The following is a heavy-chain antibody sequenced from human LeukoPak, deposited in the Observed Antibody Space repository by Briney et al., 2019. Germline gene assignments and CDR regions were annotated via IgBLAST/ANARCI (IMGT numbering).Heavy chain of an antibody. V-gene: IGHV3-30*02. D-gene: IGHD3-22*01. Sequence: GGSLRLSCAASGFTFSSYSMNWVRQAPGKGLEWVAFIRYDGSNKYYADSVKGRFTIFRDNSKNTLYLQMNSLRAEDTAVYYCAKDSVTYYYDSSGYPPEDYWGQGTLVTVSS. CDR1: GFTFSSYS. CDR3: AKDSVTYYYDSSGYPPEDY. CDR2: IRYDGSNK. J-gene: IGHJ4*02.